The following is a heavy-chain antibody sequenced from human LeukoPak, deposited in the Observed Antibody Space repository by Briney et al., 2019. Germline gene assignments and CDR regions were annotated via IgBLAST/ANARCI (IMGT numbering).Heavy chain of an antibody. Sequence: GASVKVSCKASGYTFTDYYIHWVRQAPGQGLEWMGWIDPNSGGTNYAQKFQGRVTMTRDTSISTTYMELSSLRSDDTAVYYCARDGSFDNWGQGTLVTVSS. CDR2: IDPNSGGT. CDR3: ARDGSFDN. V-gene: IGHV1-2*02. CDR1: GYTFTDYY. J-gene: IGHJ4*02. D-gene: IGHD1-26*01.